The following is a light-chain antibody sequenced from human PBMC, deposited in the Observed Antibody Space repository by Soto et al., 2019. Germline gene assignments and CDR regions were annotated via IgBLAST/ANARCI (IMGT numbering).Light chain of an antibody. CDR1: QTINTW. CDR2: RES. CDR3: QQHETYSGT. J-gene: IGKJ3*01. Sequence: DIKMTQSPSTLSASVGDRVTITCRASQTINTWLAWYQQKPGKAPKLLIYRESNLVRGVPSRFSGSGSGTEFTLTISRLQPDDFSIYYCQQHETYSGTFGPGTKVDI. V-gene: IGKV1-5*03.